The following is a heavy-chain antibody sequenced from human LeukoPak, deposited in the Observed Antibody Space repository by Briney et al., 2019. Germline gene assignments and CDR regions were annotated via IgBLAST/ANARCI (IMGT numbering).Heavy chain of an antibody. CDR1: GRSISSGGYY. J-gene: IGHJ4*02. D-gene: IGHD3-16*01. CDR3: ARGKGEYYFDC. Sequence: SETLSLNCNVSGRSISSGGYYWSWIRQHPWKGLEWIGYIYYSGSTYYNPSLKSRVTISVDTSKNQFSLKLSSVSAADTAVYYCARGKGEYYFDCWGQGTLVTVSS. CDR2: IYYSGST. V-gene: IGHV4-31*03.